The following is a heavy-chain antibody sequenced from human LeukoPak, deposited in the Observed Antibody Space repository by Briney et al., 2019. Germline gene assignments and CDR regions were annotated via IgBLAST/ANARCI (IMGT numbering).Heavy chain of an antibody. Sequence: GGSLRLSCAASGFTFSSYAMHWVRQAPGKGLEWVAVISYDGSNKYYADSVKGRFTISRDTSKNTLYLQMNSLRAEDTAVYYCARGIAPSYYDFWSGYYRAYDWFDPWGQGTLVTVSS. CDR1: GFTFSSYA. J-gene: IGHJ5*02. V-gene: IGHV3-30*01. CDR3: ARGIAPSYYDFWSGYYRAYDWFDP. D-gene: IGHD3-3*01. CDR2: ISYDGSNK.